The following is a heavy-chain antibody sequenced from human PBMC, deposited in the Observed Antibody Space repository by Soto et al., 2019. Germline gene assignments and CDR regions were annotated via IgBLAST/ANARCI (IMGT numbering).Heavy chain of an antibody. CDR1: GFTFSSYS. J-gene: IGHJ5*02. Sequence: PGGSLRLSCAASGFTFSSYSMNWVRQAPGKGLEWVSSISSSSSYIYYADSVKGRFTISRDNAKNSLYLQMNSLRAEDTAVYYCARDARGYSGYVKNWFDPWGQGTLVTVSS. CDR3: ARDARGYSGYVKNWFDP. D-gene: IGHD5-12*01. CDR2: ISSSSSYI. V-gene: IGHV3-21*01.